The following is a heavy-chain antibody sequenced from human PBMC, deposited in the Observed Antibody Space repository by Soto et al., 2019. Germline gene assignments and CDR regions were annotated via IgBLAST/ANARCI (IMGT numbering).Heavy chain of an antibody. Sequence: PGESLKISCKGSGYSFTSYWIGWVRQMPGKGLEWMGIIYPGDSDTRYSPSFQGQVTISADKSISTAYLQWSSLKASDTAMYYCARGLVWGPWYSSSWPYGMDVWGQGSTVTVSS. D-gene: IGHD6-13*01. J-gene: IGHJ6*02. CDR1: GYSFTSYW. V-gene: IGHV5-51*01. CDR3: ARGLVWGPWYSSSWPYGMDV. CDR2: IYPGDSDT.